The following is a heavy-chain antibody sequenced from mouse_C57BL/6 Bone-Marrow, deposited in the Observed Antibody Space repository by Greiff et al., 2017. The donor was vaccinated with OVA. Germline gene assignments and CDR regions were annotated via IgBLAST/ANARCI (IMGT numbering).Heavy chain of an antibody. CDR1: GFTFSDYG. V-gene: IGHV5-17*01. CDR3: AREFSPYYYGSSYGFAY. Sequence: EVQVVESGGGLVKPGGSLKLSCAASGFTFSDYGMHWVRQAPEKGLEWVAYISSGSSTIYYADTVKGRFTISRDNAKNTLFLQMTSLRSEDTAMYYCAREFSPYYYGSSYGFAYWGQGTLVTVSA. D-gene: IGHD1-1*01. CDR2: ISSGSSTI. J-gene: IGHJ3*01.